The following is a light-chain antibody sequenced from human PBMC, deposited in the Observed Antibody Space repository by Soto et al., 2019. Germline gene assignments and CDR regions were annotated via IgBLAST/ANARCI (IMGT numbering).Light chain of an antibody. V-gene: IGLV1-47*01. J-gene: IGLJ3*02. CDR3: AAWDDSLSVWV. CDR2: RNN. Sequence: QSVLTQPPSASGTPGQRVTISCSGSSSNIGSNYVYWYQQLPGTAPKLLIYRNNQRPSGVPDRFSGSKSGTSASLAISGLRSEDEADYYCAAWDDSLSVWVFGGGTQRPS. CDR1: SSNIGSNY.